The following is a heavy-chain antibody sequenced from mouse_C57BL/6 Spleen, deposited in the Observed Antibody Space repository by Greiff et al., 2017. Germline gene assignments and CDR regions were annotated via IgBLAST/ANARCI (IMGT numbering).Heavy chain of an antibody. V-gene: IGHV3-6*01. J-gene: IGHJ4*01. CDR2: ISYDGSN. CDR1: GYSITSGYY. Sequence: EVKLQESGPGLVKPSQSLSLTCSVTGYSITSGYYWNWIRKFPGNKLEWMGYISYDGSNNYNPSLKNPISISRDTSKNQCFLKLNSVTTEDTATYYCARGGYWAMDYWGQGTSVTVSS. CDR3: ARGGYWAMDY.